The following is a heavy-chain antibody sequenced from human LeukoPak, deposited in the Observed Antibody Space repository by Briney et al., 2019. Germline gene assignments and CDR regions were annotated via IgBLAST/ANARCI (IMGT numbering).Heavy chain of an antibody. CDR3: ARDPFLGVVVPAARGRFDP. Sequence: PWASVKVSCKASGYTFTSYGISWVRQAPGQGLEWMGWISAYSGNTNYAQKLQGRVTMTTDTSTSTAYMELRSLRSDDTAVYYCARDPFLGVVVPAARGRFDPWGQGTLVTVSS. CDR1: GYTFTSYG. J-gene: IGHJ5*02. V-gene: IGHV1-18*01. CDR2: ISAYSGNT. D-gene: IGHD2-2*01.